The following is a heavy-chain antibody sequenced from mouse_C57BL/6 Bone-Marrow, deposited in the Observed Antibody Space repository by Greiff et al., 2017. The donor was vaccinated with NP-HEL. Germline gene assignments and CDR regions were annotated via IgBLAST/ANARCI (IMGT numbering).Heavy chain of an antibody. CDR3: ARPIRYIL. J-gene: IGHJ1*03. CDR1: GFTFSSYG. D-gene: IGHD1-1*01. V-gene: IGHV5-6*01. Sequence: EVKLMESGGDLVKPGGSLKLSCAASGFTFSSYGMSWVRQTPDKGLEWVATISSGGSYTYYPDSVKGRFTISRDNAKNTLYLQMSSLKSEDTAMYYCARPIRYILWGTGTTVTVSS. CDR2: ISSGGSYT.